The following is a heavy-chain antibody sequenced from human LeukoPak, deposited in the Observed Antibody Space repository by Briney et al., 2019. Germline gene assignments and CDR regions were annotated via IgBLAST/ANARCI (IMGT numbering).Heavy chain of an antibody. CDR3: ARRTYYYDSSGYRPRYYYYYMGV. CDR1: GGSFSGYY. V-gene: IGHV4-34*01. CDR2: INHSGST. D-gene: IGHD3-22*01. J-gene: IGHJ6*03. Sequence: SETLSLTCAVYGGSFSGYYWSWIRQPPGKGLEWIGEINHSGSTNYNPSLKSRVTISVDTSKNQFSLKLSSVTAADTAVYYCARRTYYYDSSGYRPRYYYYYMGVWGKGTTVTVSS.